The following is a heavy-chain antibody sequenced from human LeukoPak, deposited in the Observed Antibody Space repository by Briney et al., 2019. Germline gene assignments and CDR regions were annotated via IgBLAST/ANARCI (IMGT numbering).Heavy chain of an antibody. Sequence: GGSLRLSCAVSGLTFSIFGMSWVRQSPGKGLEWVSAISGSATGGITNYADSVKGRFTISRDNDKNTVYLQMNNLRVEDTAVYYCANHRSVFEFWGQGTLVTVSS. CDR3: ANHRSVFEF. V-gene: IGHV3-23*01. J-gene: IGHJ4*02. CDR1: GLTFSIFG. CDR2: ISGSATGGIT. D-gene: IGHD1-14*01.